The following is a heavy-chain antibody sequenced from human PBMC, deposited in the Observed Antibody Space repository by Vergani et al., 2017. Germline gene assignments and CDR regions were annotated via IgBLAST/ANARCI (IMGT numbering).Heavy chain of an antibody. D-gene: IGHD3-22*01. CDR3: ARGRDDSSGYYYYYYGMDV. CDR1: GGSISSSSYY. Sequence: QLQLQESGPGLVKPSETLSLTCTVSGGSISSSSYYWGWIRQPPGKVLEWIGRIYYSGSTYYNPSLKSRVTISVDTSKNQFSLKLSSVTAADTAVYYCARGRDDSSGYYYYYYGMDVWGQGTTVTVSS. J-gene: IGHJ6*02. V-gene: IGHV4-39*07. CDR2: IYYSGST.